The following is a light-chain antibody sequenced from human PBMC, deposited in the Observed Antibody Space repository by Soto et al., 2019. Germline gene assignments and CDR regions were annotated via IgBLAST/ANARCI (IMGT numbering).Light chain of an antibody. CDR2: DVS. CDR3: SSFTRSNSYV. Sequence: QSALTQPASVSGSPGQSITISCTGTSSDVGAYNYVSWYQQHPGKVPKLMIYDVSDRPSGVSNRFSGYKSGNTASLTISGLQAEDEADYYCSSFTRSNSYVFGTGTKVTVL. V-gene: IGLV2-14*03. J-gene: IGLJ1*01. CDR1: SSDVGAYNY.